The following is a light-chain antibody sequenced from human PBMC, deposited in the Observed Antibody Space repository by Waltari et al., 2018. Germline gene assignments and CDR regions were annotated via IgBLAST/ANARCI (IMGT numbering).Light chain of an antibody. Sequence: YQQDPGRAPKLMVCEVSKRPPGVPHRFSGSTSGTTASPTGSGLQGEDEADYYSSSYAGSNNYVVFGGGTKLPVL. CDR2: EVS. J-gene: IGLJ2*01. CDR3: SSYAGSNNYVV. V-gene: IGLV2-8*01.